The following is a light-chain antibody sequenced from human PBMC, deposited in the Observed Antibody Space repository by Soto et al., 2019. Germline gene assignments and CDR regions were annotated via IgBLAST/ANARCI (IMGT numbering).Light chain of an antibody. V-gene: IGLV1-40*01. CDR1: SSNIGAHYY. J-gene: IGLJ3*02. CDR2: VNS. Sequence: QSVLTQPPSVSGAPGQRVTISCTVSSSNIGAHYYIHWYQQLPGTAPKLLIYVNSNRPSGVPDRFSGSKSGTSASLAITGLQAEDEADYYCQSYDSSLSGSVFGGGTKLTVL. CDR3: QSYDSSLSGSV.